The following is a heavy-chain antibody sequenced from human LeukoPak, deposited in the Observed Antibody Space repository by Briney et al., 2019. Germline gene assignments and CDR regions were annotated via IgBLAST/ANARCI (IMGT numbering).Heavy chain of an antibody. CDR2: ISDSSSLT. Sequence: GGSLRLSCAASGFTFSSFGMNWVRQAPGKGLEWVSYISDSSSLTYYADSVKGRFTISRDNAKNSLSLQLNSLRAEDTAVYYCAKGPGWLRDFDYWGQGTLVTVSS. J-gene: IGHJ4*02. V-gene: IGHV3-48*01. D-gene: IGHD5-12*01. CDR1: GFTFSSFG. CDR3: AKGPGWLRDFDY.